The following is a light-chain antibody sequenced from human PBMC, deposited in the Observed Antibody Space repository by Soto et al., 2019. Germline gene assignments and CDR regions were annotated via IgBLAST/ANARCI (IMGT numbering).Light chain of an antibody. Sequence: SSELTQPPSVSVSPGQTASITCSGDKLGDKYTSWYQQKPGQSPVLVIYLGSKRPSGIPQRFSGSNSGNTATLTISGTQAMDEAYYYCQAWDSSTPVVFGGGTKVTVL. CDR3: QAWDSSTPVV. CDR2: LGS. V-gene: IGLV3-1*01. CDR1: KLGDKY. J-gene: IGLJ2*01.